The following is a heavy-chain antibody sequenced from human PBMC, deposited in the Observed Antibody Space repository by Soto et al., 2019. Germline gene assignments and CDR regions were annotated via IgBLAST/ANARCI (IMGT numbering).Heavy chain of an antibody. Sequence: SVKVSCKTSGFTFSNSAVQWVRQARGQGLEWIAWIVVGSGTTNYAQNLQGRVTITRDMSTNTVYMDLSSLRSEDTAVYYCAAELYSGGRCCSFEFWGQVTRGTVS. J-gene: IGHJ3*01. V-gene: IGHV1-58*01. D-gene: IGHD2-15*01. CDR2: IVVGSGTT. CDR3: AAELYSGGRCCSFEF. CDR1: GFTFSNSA.